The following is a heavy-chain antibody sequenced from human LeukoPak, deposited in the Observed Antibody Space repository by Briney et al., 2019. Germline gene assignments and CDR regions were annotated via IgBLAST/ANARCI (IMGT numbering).Heavy chain of an antibody. D-gene: IGHD3-10*01. CDR1: GGSISSSSYY. CDR3: ARVFLGYYGSGSQEGYFHH. V-gene: IGHV4-39*07. CDR2: IYYSGST. J-gene: IGHJ1*01. Sequence: SETLSLTCTVSGGSISSSSYYWGWIRQPPGKGLEWIGSIYYSGSTYYNPSLKSRVTLSVNTSKNQFSLKLRSVTAADTAVYYCARVFLGYYGSGSQEGYFHHWGQGTLVTVSS.